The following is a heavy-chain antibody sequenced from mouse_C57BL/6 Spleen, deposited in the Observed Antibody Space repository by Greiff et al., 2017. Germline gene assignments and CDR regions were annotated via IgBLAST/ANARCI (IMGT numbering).Heavy chain of an antibody. V-gene: IGHV5-16*01. J-gene: IGHJ1*03. CDR2: INYDGSST. Sequence: EVQVVESEGGLVQPGSSMKLSCTASGFTFSDYYMAWVRQVPEKGLEWVANINYDGSSTYYLDSLKSRFIISIDNAKNILYLQMSSLKSEDTATYYCARDLDSTGHWYFDVWGTGTTVTVSS. D-gene: IGHD4-1*01. CDR1: GFTFSDYY. CDR3: ARDLDSTGHWYFDV.